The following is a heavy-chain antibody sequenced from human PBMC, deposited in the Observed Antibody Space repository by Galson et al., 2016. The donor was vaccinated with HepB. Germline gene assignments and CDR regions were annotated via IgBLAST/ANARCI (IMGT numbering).Heavy chain of an antibody. Sequence: SLRLSCAASGFTFSSYSMNWVRQAPGKGLEWVSYISSSSSTIYYADSVKGRFTISRDNAKNSLYLQMNSLRAEDTAVYYCARPQLSSQLFDYWGREPWSPSPQ. V-gene: IGHV3-48*01. CDR2: ISSSSSTI. CDR1: GFTFSSYS. D-gene: IGHD6-13*01. J-gene: IGHJ4*02. CDR3: ARPQLSSQLFDY.